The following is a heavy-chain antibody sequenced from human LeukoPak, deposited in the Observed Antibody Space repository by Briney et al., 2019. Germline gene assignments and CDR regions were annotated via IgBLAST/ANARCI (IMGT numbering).Heavy chain of an antibody. Sequence: ASVKVSCKASGYTFTGYYMHWVRQAPGQGLEWMGWINPNSGGTNYAQKFQGRVTMTRDTSISTAYMELSRLRSDDTAVYYCARAYYYGSGSYRYDYWGQGTLVTVSS. CDR3: ARAYYYGSGSYRYDY. CDR1: GYTFTGYY. J-gene: IGHJ4*02. CDR2: INPNSGGT. V-gene: IGHV1-2*02. D-gene: IGHD3-10*01.